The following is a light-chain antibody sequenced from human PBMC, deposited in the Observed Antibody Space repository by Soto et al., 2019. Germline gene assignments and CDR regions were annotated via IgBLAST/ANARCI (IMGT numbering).Light chain of an antibody. CDR2: EAS. CDR1: QTVSSS. CDR3: QQHINWPLT. V-gene: IGKV3-11*01. J-gene: IGKJ4*01. Sequence: EIGLTQSPPTLSLSPGERATLSCRASQTVSSSLAWYQQKPGQAPRLLIYEASNRATGIPARFSGSGSGADFTLTISSLEPEDFALYYCQQHINWPLTFGGGTKVDIK.